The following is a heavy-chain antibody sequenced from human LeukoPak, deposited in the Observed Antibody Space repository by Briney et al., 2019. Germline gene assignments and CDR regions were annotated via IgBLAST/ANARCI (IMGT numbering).Heavy chain of an antibody. Sequence: TSETLSLTCAVSSGSISSNNWWSWVRQPPGKGLEWIGEIYHSGSTTYNPSLRSRVTISVDKSKNQFSLKLSSVTAADTAVYYCAGEFYSYGLGYWGQGTLVTVSS. V-gene: IGHV4-4*02. D-gene: IGHD3-16*02. CDR1: SGSISSNNW. CDR2: IYHSGST. CDR3: AGEFYSYGLGY. J-gene: IGHJ4*02.